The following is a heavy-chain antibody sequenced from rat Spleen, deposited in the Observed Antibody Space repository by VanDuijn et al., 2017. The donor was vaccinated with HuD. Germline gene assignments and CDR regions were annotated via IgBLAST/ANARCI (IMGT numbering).Heavy chain of an antibody. CDR1: GFTFSDYY. D-gene: IGHD4-4*01. V-gene: IGHV5-22*01. CDR3: ARRNSGIFDY. CDR2: ISYEGSST. J-gene: IGHJ2*01. Sequence: EVQLVESGGGLVQPGRSLKLSCAASGFTFSDYYIAWVRQAPKKGLEWVASISYEGSSTYYGDSVKGRFTISRDNAKSTLYRQMNSLRSEETATYYCARRNSGIFDYWGQGVMVTVSS.